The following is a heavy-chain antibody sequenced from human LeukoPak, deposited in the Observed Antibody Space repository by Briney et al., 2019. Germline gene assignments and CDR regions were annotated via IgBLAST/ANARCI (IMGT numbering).Heavy chain of an antibody. J-gene: IGHJ5*02. V-gene: IGHV4-59*01. D-gene: IGHD3-10*01. CDR2: IYYSGST. Sequence: SETLSLTCTVSGGSISSYYWSWIRQPPGKGLEWIGYIYYSGSTNYNPSLKSRVTISVDTSKNQFSLKLSSVTAADTAVYYCARVYYGSGSYYNGVRLWFDPWGQGTLVTVSS. CDR3: ARVYYGSGSYYNGVRLWFDP. CDR1: GGSISSYY.